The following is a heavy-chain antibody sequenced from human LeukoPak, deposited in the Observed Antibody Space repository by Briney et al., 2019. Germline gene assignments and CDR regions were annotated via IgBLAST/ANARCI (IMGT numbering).Heavy chain of an antibody. CDR3: ARGGQSKYDSSGYLNYFDY. V-gene: IGHV3-64*01. CDR1: GFTFSSYV. J-gene: IGHJ4*02. Sequence: GGSLRLSCAASGFTFSSYVMHWVRQAPGKGQEYVSSISSNGGSTYYANSVKGRFTISRDNSKNTLYLQMGSLRAEDMAVYYCARGGQSKYDSSGYLNYFDYWGQGTLVTVSS. D-gene: IGHD3-22*01. CDR2: ISSNGGST.